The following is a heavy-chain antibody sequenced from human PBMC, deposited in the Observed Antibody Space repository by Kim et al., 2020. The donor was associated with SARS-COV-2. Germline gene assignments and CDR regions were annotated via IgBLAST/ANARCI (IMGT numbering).Heavy chain of an antibody. V-gene: IGHV3-23*01. D-gene: IGHD6-19*01. CDR3: AKRNSGWYGGGGWFDP. Sequence: SVRGRFTISRDNSKNTLYLQMNSLRAEDTAVYYCAKRNSGWYGGGGWFDPWGQGTLVTVSS. J-gene: IGHJ5*02.